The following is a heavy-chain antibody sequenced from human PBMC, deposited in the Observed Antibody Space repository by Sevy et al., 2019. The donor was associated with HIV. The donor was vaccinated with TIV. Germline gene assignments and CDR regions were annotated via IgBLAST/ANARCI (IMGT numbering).Heavy chain of an antibody. J-gene: IGHJ4*02. D-gene: IGHD6-13*01. CDR1: GFTFSRFA. Sequence: GGSLRLSCAASGFTFSRFAMNWVRQAPGKGLEWVSIISGSGDITYYEQSVKGRFTISRDNSKNTLSLQMNSLRAEDTAIYFCAKTDRISALGQFDYWGQGTLVTVSS. CDR2: ISGSGDIT. CDR3: AKTDRISALGQFDY. V-gene: IGHV3-23*01.